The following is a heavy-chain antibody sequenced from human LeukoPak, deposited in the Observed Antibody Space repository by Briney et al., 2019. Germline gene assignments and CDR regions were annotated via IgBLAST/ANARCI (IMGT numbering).Heavy chain of an antibody. J-gene: IGHJ5*02. D-gene: IGHD1-1*01. CDR3: ARDYNWGWGP. V-gene: IGHV3-7*01. CDR1: GFTFSSYA. CDR2: ISPDGSAK. Sequence: PGGSLRLSCAASGFTFSSYAMSWVRQAPGKGLKWMANISPDGSAKFYVDSVKGRFTISRDNAKSSLYLQLNSLRAEDTAVYYCARDYNWGWGPWGQGTLVTVSS.